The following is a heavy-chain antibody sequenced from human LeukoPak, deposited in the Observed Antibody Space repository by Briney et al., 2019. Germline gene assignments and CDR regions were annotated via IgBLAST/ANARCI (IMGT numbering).Heavy chain of an antibody. V-gene: IGHV4-59*08. Sequence: PSETLSLTCSVSGGSISSLYWSWIRQPPGKGLEWIGYIYYTGSTNYNPSLRGRVTMFVDMSNTQFSLRLSSVTAADTAVYYCARHRAYSSSSPFDYWGQGTLVTVSS. D-gene: IGHD6-6*01. CDR3: ARHRAYSSSSPFDY. CDR2: IYYTGST. J-gene: IGHJ4*02. CDR1: GGSISSLY.